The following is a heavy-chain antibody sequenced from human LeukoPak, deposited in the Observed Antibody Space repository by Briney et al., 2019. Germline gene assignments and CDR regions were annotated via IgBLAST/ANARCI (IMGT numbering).Heavy chain of an antibody. J-gene: IGHJ6*03. V-gene: IGHV3-48*03. CDR2: ISSSGSTI. CDR3: ARDPYSGSYGDYYYYYMDV. Sequence: GGSLRLSCAASGFTFSSYEMNWVRQAPGKGLEWVSHISSSGSTIYYADSVKGRFTISRDNAKNSLYLLMNSLRAEDTAVYYCARDPYSGSYGDYYYYYMDVWGKGTTVTIFS. CDR1: GFTFSSYE. D-gene: IGHD1-26*01.